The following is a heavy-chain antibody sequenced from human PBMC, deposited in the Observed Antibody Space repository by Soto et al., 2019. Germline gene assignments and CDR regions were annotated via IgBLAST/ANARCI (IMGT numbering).Heavy chain of an antibody. Sequence: PGGSLRLSCAASGFTFSSYGMHWVRQAPGKGLEWVAVIWYDGSNKYYADSVKGRFTISRDNSKNTLYLQMNSLRAEDTAVYYCARDLRFRASSKRRNYYGMDVWGQGTTVTVSS. J-gene: IGHJ6*02. CDR3: ARDLRFRASSKRRNYYGMDV. D-gene: IGHD4-4*01. V-gene: IGHV3-33*01. CDR2: IWYDGSNK. CDR1: GFTFSSYG.